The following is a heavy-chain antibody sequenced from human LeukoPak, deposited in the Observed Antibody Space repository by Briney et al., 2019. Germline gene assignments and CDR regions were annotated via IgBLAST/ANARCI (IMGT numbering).Heavy chain of an antibody. Sequence: SQTLFLTCTVSGGSISSGGYYWNWIRQHPGKGLEWIGYIYYSGSTYYNPSLKSRVTISVDTSKTQFSLKLSSVTAADTAVYYCARTMYYYGSGSYPFDPWGQGTLVTVSS. J-gene: IGHJ5*02. V-gene: IGHV4-31*03. D-gene: IGHD3-10*01. CDR2: IYYSGST. CDR1: GGSISSGGYY. CDR3: ARTMYYYGSGSYPFDP.